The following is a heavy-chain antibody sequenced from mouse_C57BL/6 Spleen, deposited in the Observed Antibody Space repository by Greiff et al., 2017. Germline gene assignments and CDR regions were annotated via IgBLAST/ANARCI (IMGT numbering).Heavy chain of an antibody. CDR3: ASSYYGKDYAMDC. Sequence: QVQLKQSGAELVKPGASVKISCKASGYAFSSYWMNWVKQRPGKGLEWIGQIYPGDGDTNYNGKFKGKATLTADKSSSTAYMQLSSLTSEDSAVYFCASSYYGKDYAMDCWGQGTSVTVSS. D-gene: IGHD1-1*01. V-gene: IGHV1-80*01. J-gene: IGHJ4*01. CDR1: GYAFSSYW. CDR2: IYPGDGDT.